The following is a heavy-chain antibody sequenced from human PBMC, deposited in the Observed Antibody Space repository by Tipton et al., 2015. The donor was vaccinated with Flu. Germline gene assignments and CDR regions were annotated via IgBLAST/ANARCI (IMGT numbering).Heavy chain of an antibody. CDR1: GFTFGNFW. CDR3: ARGDYGDYDHEADAFDI. J-gene: IGHJ3*02. V-gene: IGHV3-7*01. D-gene: IGHD4-17*01. CDR2: INQDGSET. Sequence: SLRLSCAASGFTFGNFWMTWVRQAPGKGLECAANINQDGSETFYVDSVKGRFTISRDNANNSLYLQMNTLSAEDTAVYYCARGDYGDYDHEADAFDIWGQGTMVAVSS.